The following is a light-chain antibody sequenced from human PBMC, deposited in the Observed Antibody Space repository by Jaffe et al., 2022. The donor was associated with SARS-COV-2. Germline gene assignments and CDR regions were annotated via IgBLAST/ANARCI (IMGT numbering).Light chain of an antibody. CDR1: SSDVGSYNL. CDR2: EVN. Sequence: QSALTQPASVSGSPGQSITISCTGTSSDVGSYNLVSWYQQHPGKAPKVIIFEVNKRPSGVSNRFSGSKSGNTASLTISGLQAEDEADYYCCSYAGSRTLVLFGGGTKLAVL. J-gene: IGLJ3*02. CDR3: CSYAGSRTLVL. V-gene: IGLV2-23*02.